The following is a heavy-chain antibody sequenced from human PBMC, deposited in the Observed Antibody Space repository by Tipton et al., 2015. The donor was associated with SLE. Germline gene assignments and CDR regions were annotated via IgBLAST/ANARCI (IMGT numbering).Heavy chain of an antibody. D-gene: IGHD4-17*01. Sequence: TLSLTCTVSGGSISSYYWSWIRQPAGKGLEWIGRIYTSGSTNYNPSLKSRVTISVDTSKNQFSLKLSSVTAADTAVYYCARDWGYGDYLNNWFDPWGQGTLVTVSS. CDR2: IYTSGST. CDR1: GGSISSYY. J-gene: IGHJ5*02. CDR3: ARDWGYGDYLNNWFDP. V-gene: IGHV4-4*07.